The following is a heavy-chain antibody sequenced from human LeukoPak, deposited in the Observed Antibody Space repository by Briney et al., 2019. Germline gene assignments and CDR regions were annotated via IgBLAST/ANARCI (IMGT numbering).Heavy chain of an antibody. V-gene: IGHV4-4*07. CDR1: GGSIRSYY. CDR2: IYTSGSP. J-gene: IGHJ5*02. CDR3: ASSRIGAPFDP. D-gene: IGHD3-22*01. Sequence: KPSATLSLTCTVSGGSIRSYYWSWIRQPAGEELEWIGRIYTSGSPFYNPTVKSRVTMSVDTSKNQFSLQLGSVTAADTVVFYGASSRIGAPFDPWGQGTPVTVSS.